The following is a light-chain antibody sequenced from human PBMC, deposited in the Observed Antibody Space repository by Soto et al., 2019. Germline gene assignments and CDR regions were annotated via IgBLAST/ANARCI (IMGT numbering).Light chain of an antibody. Sequence: QSALTQPASVSGSPGQSITISCTGTSSDVGAYNFVSWHQQHPGKAPKLILYEVSNRPSGVSNRFSGSKSGITASLTISGLQAEDDADYSCSSYTSSSTLVFGGGTKLTVL. V-gene: IGLV2-14*01. J-gene: IGLJ2*01. CDR3: SSYTSSSTLV. CDR2: EVS. CDR1: SSDVGAYNF.